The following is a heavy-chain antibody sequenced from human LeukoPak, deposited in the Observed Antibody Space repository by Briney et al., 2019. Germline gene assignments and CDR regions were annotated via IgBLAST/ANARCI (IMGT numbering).Heavy chain of an antibody. V-gene: IGHV4-39*07. J-gene: IGHJ4*02. CDR1: GGSISSSSYY. D-gene: IGHD3-10*01. Sequence: SETLSLTCTVSGGSISSSSYYWGWIRQPPGKGLEWIGSIYYSGSTYYNPSLKSRVTISVDTSKNQFSLKLSSVTAADTAVYYCARVGSGSYYNLDYWGQGTLVTVSS. CDR3: ARVGSGSYYNLDY. CDR2: IYYSGST.